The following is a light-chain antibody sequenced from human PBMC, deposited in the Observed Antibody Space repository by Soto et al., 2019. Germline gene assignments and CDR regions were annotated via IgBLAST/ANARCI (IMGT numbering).Light chain of an antibody. CDR1: QSVSSNY. J-gene: IGKJ3*01. CDR3: HQYGISPGLFT. CDR2: GAS. Sequence: EIVLTQSPGALSLSPGERATLSCRASQSVSSNYLAWYQQKPGQAPRLLIYGASSRATGIPDRFSGRGSGTDFTLTISRLEPEDFAVYFCHQYGISPGLFTFGPGTKVDIK. V-gene: IGKV3-20*01.